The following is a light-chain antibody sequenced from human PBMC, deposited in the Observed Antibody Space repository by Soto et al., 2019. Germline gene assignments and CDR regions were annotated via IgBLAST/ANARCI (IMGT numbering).Light chain of an antibody. CDR1: QSVSSS. CDR3: QQYGSSPPLT. V-gene: IGKV3-20*01. CDR2: GAS. J-gene: IGKJ4*01. Sequence: EIVLTQSPGTLSLSPGERATLSCRASQSVSSSLAWYQQKPGQAPRLVIYGASSRATGIPDRFSGSGSGTDFTLTISRLEPEDFVVYYCQQYGSSPPLTFGGGTKVEIK.